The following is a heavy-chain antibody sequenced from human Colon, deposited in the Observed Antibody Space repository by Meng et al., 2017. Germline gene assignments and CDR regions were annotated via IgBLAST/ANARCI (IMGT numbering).Heavy chain of an antibody. Sequence: EGGPGLVKPAGTLSRTCPVSGGSITTNSYWIWVRQSPEKGLELIGQIDHRGDPYYNPSLKSRVTMSVDRSKSQVSLQLTSVTAADTAVYYCARHGGYYQDYWGQGTLVTVSS. J-gene: IGHJ4*02. CDR2: IDHRGDP. D-gene: IGHD4-23*01. CDR3: ARHGGYYQDY. CDR1: GGSITTNSY. V-gene: IGHV4-4*02.